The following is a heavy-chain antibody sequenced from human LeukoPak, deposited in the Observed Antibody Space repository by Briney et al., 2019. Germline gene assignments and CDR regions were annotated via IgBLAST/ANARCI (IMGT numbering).Heavy chain of an antibody. J-gene: IGHJ4*02. Sequence: GGSLRLSCAASGFTFSSYSMNWVRQAPGKGLEWVSSISSSSSYIYYADSVKGRFTISRDNAKNSLYLQMNSLRAEVTAVYYCARAPSQGVFDYWGQGTLVTVSS. V-gene: IGHV3-21*01. CDR1: GFTFSSYS. CDR3: ARAPSQGVFDY. CDR2: ISSSSSYI. D-gene: IGHD3-10*01.